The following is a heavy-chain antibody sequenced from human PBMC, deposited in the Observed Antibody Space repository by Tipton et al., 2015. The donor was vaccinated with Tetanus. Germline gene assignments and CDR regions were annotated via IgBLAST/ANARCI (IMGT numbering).Heavy chain of an antibody. V-gene: IGHV3-30-3*01. J-gene: IGHJ6*02. D-gene: IGHD6-19*01. CDR3: ARDVEAGWYIRGMAVDYYGMDV. CDR1: GITFSSHA. Sequence: RSLRLSCAASGITFSSHALHWVRQAPGKGLEWVAVISNDGDNKFYADSVTGRFTISRDNSKNTLYLQMNSLRAEDTALYHCARDVEAGWYIRGMAVDYYGMDVWGQGTTVTVSS. CDR2: ISNDGDNK.